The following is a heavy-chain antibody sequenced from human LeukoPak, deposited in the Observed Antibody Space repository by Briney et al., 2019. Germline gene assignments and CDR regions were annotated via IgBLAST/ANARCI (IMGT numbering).Heavy chain of an antibody. J-gene: IGHJ4*02. CDR1: GFTFSRYD. D-gene: IGHD6-19*01. Sequence: LSGGSLRLSCAASGFTFSRYDMHWVRQATGKGLEWVSGIGTAGDTYYAGSVKGRFTISRENAKNSLYLQMNSLTAGGTAVYYCAGAGSETQWRAFDFWGQGALVTVFS. CDR2: IGTAGDT. CDR3: AGAGSETQWRAFDF. V-gene: IGHV3-13*01.